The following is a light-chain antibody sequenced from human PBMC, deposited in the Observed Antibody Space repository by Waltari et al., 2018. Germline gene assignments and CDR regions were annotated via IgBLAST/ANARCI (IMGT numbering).Light chain of an antibody. Sequence: EVVLTQSPASLSSSPGERVTLSCRASQNLHKYLAWYQQKPGQAPRLLIYEASNRATGIPDRFSGSGSGTDFTLTIDSLEHEDFAVYFCQQRSNWPPLTFGGGTKVEIK. CDR3: QQRSNWPPLT. J-gene: IGKJ4*01. CDR2: EAS. CDR1: QNLHKY. V-gene: IGKV3-11*01.